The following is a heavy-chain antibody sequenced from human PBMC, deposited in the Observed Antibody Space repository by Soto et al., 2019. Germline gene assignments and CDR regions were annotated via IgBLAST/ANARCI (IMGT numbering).Heavy chain of an antibody. CDR1: GFTFSRYS. D-gene: IGHD4-4*01. CDR3: ARYASATTLNWFGP. Sequence: GGSLRLSCAASGFTFSRYSMNWVRQAPGKGLEWVSSVSSSSSHIYYADSVKGRFTISRDNADNSLYLQMNSLRADDTAVYYCARYASATTLNWFGPWGQGTLVTVSS. J-gene: IGHJ5*02. V-gene: IGHV3-21*01. CDR2: VSSSSSHI.